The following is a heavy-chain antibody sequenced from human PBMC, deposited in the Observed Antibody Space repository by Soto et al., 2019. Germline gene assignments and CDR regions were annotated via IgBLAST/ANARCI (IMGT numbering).Heavy chain of an antibody. Sequence: QVQLVQSGAEVKKPGASVKVSCKASGYTFTSYDINWVRQATGQGLEWMGWMNPNSGNTGYAQKFKGRVTMTRTTSISTDYMEMSSMRSEDTAVYYCANNFWSGYSVYWGQGTLVTVSS. CDR3: ANNFWSGYSVY. CDR2: MNPNSGNT. J-gene: IGHJ4*02. CDR1: GYTFTSYD. V-gene: IGHV1-8*01. D-gene: IGHD3-3*01.